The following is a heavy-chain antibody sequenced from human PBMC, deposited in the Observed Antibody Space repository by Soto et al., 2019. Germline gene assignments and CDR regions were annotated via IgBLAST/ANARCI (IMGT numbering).Heavy chain of an antibody. Sequence: QVQLVESGGGVVQPGRSLRLSCAASGFTFGIYGMHWVRQAPGKGLEWVAVIWYDGSIKYHADSVKGRFTISRDNSKNTVYLQMNSLRDEETAVYYCARATSGSFDALDMRGQGTMVTVSS. CDR3: ARATSGSFDALDM. CDR1: GFTFGIYG. V-gene: IGHV3-33*01. D-gene: IGHD1-26*01. CDR2: IWYDGSIK. J-gene: IGHJ3*02.